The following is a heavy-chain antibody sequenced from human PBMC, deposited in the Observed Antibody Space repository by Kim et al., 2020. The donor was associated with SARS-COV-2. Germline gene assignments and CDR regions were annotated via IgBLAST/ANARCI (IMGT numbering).Heavy chain of an antibody. V-gene: IGHV3-9*01. CDR3: AKDGELLLEYFDY. J-gene: IGHJ4*02. CDR1: GFTFDDYA. CDR2: ISWNSGSI. Sequence: GGSLRLSCAASGFTFDDYAMHWVRQAPGKGLEWVSGISWNSGSIGYADSVKGRFTISRDNAKNSLYLQMNSLRAEDTALYYCAKDGELLLEYFDYWGQGTLVTVSS. D-gene: IGHD2-15*01.